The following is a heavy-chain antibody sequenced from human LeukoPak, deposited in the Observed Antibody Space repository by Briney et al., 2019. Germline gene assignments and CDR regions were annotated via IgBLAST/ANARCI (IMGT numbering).Heavy chain of an antibody. CDR3: ARVSSSSRPKFDY. Sequence: PSETLSLTCTVSGGSISNSSHYWGCIRQPPGKGLECIGSIYYSGSTYYNPSLKSRVTISVDTSKNQFSLKLSSVTAADTAVYYCARVSSSSRPKFDYWGQGTLVTVSS. J-gene: IGHJ4*02. D-gene: IGHD6-6*01. CDR1: GGSISNSSHY. CDR2: IYYSGST. V-gene: IGHV4-39*01.